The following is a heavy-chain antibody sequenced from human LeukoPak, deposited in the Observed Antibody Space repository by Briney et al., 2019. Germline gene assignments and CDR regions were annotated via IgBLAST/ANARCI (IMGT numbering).Heavy chain of an antibody. CDR2: IIPISGTA. D-gene: IGHD4-11*01. J-gene: IGHJ3*02. CDR1: GGTFSSYA. Sequence: GASVKVSCKASGGTFSSYAISWVRQAPGQGLEWMGGIIPISGTANYAQKFQGRVTITADKSTSTAYMELSSLRSEDTAVYYCARESNDAFDIWGQGTMVTVSS. CDR3: ARESNDAFDI. V-gene: IGHV1-69*06.